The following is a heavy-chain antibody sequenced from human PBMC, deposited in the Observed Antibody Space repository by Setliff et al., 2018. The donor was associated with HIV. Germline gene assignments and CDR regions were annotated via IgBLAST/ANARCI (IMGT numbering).Heavy chain of an antibody. D-gene: IGHD1-26*01. Sequence: ASVKVSCKASGYTFTHNAINWVRQAPGQGLEWMGWIDTFSGKPVYDQAFTGRFVFSFDTSVSTAYLQINDLRAEDTAVYYCAKATWEVWGQGTPVTVSS. CDR2: IDTFSGKP. V-gene: IGHV7-4-1*02. CDR1: GYTFTHNA. J-gene: IGHJ4*01. CDR3: AKATWEV.